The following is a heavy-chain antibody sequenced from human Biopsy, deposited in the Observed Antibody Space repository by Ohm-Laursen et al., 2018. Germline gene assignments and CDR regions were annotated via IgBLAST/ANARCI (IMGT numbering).Heavy chain of an antibody. V-gene: IGHV3-11*01. CDR2: ISGSGTLI. J-gene: IGHJ6*02. CDR3: ARKIYGDYEVPYSYGMDV. D-gene: IGHD4-17*01. CDR1: GFTFGDYY. Sequence: GSLRLSCAASGFTFGDYYMSWIRQAPGRGLEWVSDISGSGTLIYYRDSVKGRFTISRDSAKNSLYLQMDSLRAEDTAVCYCARKIYGDYEVPYSYGMDVWGLGTTVTVSS.